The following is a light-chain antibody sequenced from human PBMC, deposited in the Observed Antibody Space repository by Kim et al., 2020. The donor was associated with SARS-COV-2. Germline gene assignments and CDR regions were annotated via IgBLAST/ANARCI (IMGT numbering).Light chain of an antibody. Sequence: EIVLTQSPGTLSLSPGERATLSCRASQSVSSSYLAWYQQKPGQAPRLLIYGASSRATGIPDRFSGSGSGTDFTLTISRLAPEDFAVYYCQQYGSSPYTCGRDTKLEI. V-gene: IGKV3-20*01. CDR2: GAS. CDR3: QQYGSSPYT. CDR1: QSVSSSY. J-gene: IGKJ2*01.